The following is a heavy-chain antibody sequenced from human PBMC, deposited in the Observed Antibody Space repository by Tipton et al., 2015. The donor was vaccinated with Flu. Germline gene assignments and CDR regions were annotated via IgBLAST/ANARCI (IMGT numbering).Heavy chain of an antibody. D-gene: IGHD6-6*01. CDR3: ARDRQLVRTIDY. Sequence: LRLSCAVYGGSFSGYYWSWIRQPPGKGLEWIGEINHSGSTNYNPSLKSRVTISVDTSKNQFSLKLSSVTAADTAVYYCARDRQLVRTIDYWGQGTLVTVSS. V-gene: IGHV4-34*01. CDR2: INHSGST. J-gene: IGHJ4*02. CDR1: GGSFSGYY.